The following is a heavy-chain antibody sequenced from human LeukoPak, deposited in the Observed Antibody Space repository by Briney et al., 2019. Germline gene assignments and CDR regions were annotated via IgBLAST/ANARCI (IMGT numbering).Heavy chain of an antibody. CDR1: GYTFTSYD. D-gene: IGHD3-22*01. CDR3: ARVFDSSGYYPYYFNY. Sequence: GASVKVSCKASGYTFTSYDINWVRQATGQGLEWMGWMNPNSGNTGYAQKFQGRVTMTRNTSIGTAYMELSSLRSEDTAVYYCARVFDSSGYYPYYFNYWGQGTLVTVSS. CDR2: MNPNSGNT. J-gene: IGHJ4*02. V-gene: IGHV1-8*01.